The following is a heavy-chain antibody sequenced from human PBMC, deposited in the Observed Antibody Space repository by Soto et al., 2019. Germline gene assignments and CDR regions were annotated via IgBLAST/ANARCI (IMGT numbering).Heavy chain of an antibody. D-gene: IGHD5-18*01. CDR2: TYYRSKWYN. CDR3: ARDGGGGYSYGYGAFDI. V-gene: IGHV6-1*01. Sequence: SQTLSLTCVISGDSVSSNSAAWNRIRQSPSRGLEWLGRTYYRSKWYNDYAVSVKSRITINPDTSKNQFSLQLNSVTPEDTAVYYCARDGGGGYSYGYGAFDIWGQGTMVTVSS. CDR1: GDSVSSNSAA. J-gene: IGHJ3*02.